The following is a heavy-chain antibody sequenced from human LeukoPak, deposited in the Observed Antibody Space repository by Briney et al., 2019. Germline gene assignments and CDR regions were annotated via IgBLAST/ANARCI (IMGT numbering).Heavy chain of an antibody. D-gene: IGHD5-12*01. CDR3: ARGPWLRSNFDY. CDR1: GGSFSGYY. V-gene: IGHV4-34*01. J-gene: IGHJ4*02. CDR2: INHSGST. Sequence: SETLSLTCAVYGGSFSGYYWSWIRQPPGKGLEWIGEINHSGSTDYNPSLKSRVTISVDTSKNQFSLKLSSVTAADTAVYYCARGPWLRSNFDYWGQGTLVTVSP.